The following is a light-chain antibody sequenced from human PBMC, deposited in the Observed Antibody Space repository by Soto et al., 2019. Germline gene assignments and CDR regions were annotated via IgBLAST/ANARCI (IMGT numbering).Light chain of an antibody. Sequence: QSALTQPASVYGSPGQSITISCTGTSSDVGGYNYVSWYQHHPGKAPKLMIYDVSNRPSGVSNRFSGSKSGNTASLTISGLQAEDEADYYCSSYTSSNTVVFGGGTKVTVL. CDR2: DVS. CDR1: SSDVGGYNY. J-gene: IGLJ3*02. CDR3: SSYTSSNTVV. V-gene: IGLV2-14*03.